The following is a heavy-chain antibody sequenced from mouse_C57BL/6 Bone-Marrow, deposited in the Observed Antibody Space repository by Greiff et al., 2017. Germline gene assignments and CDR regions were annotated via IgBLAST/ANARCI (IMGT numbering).Heavy chain of an antibody. CDR1: GFNFSDFY. CDR3: AREPPYYCGPDWYFDV. CDR2: SRNKANDYTT. V-gene: IGHV7-1*01. D-gene: IGHD1-1*01. J-gene: IGHJ1*03. Sequence: EVMLVESGGGLVQSGRSLRLSCATSGFNFSDFYMEWVRQAPGQGLEWIAASRNKANDYTTEYSASVKGRVIVSRDTSESIRYLHMHALRAEDTANYYCAREPPYYCGPDWYFDVWGTGTTVTVSS.